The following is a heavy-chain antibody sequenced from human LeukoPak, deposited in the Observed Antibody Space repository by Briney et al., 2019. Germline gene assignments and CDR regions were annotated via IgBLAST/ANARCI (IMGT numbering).Heavy chain of an antibody. V-gene: IGHV1-18*01. CDR1: GYTFTSYG. CDR3: GREGVGDYFDY. D-gene: IGHD2-15*01. Sequence: PSVKVSCKVSGYTFTSYGISCVPHAPGQGLEWVGWISAYNGNKNYAQKLQGRVTMNTDTSTSTAYVELRSLRSDDTAVYYCGREGVGDYFDYWGQGTMVTVSS. J-gene: IGHJ4*02. CDR2: ISAYNGNK.